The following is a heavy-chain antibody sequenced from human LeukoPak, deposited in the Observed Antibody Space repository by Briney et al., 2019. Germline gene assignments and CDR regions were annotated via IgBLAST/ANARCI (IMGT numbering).Heavy chain of an antibody. J-gene: IGHJ5*02. CDR3: ARATPNWFDP. CDR2: INPNSGGT. V-gene: IGHV1-2*02. CDR1: GYTFTSYG. Sequence: ASVKVSCKASGYTFTSYGISWVRQAPGQGLEWMGWINPNSGGTNYAQKFQGRVTMTRDTSISTAYMELSRLRSDDTAVYYCARATPNWFDPWGQGTLVTVSS.